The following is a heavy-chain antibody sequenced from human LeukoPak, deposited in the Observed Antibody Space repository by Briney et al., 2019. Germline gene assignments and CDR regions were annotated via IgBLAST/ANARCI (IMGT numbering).Heavy chain of an antibody. D-gene: IGHD3-3*01. J-gene: IGHJ5*02. CDR1: GGSISNYY. V-gene: IGHV4-59*01. CDR2: IYYSGST. CDR3: ARENRDDFWSGNNWFDP. Sequence: SETLSLTCTVSGGSISNYYWSWIRQPPGKGLEWIGYIYYSGSTKYNPSLKSRVTISVDTSKNQFSLRLSSVTAADTAVYYCARENRDDFWSGNNWFDPWGQGTLVTVSS.